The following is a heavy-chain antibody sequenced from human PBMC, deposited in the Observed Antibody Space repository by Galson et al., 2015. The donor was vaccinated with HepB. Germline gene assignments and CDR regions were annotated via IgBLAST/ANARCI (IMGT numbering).Heavy chain of an antibody. Sequence: SVKVSCKASGYTFTGYYMHWVRQAPGQGLEWTGRINPNSGGTNYAQKFQGRVTMTRDTSISTAYMELSRLRSDDTAVYYCARVYSGSYAYNWFDPWGQGTLVTVSP. D-gene: IGHD1-26*01. CDR3: ARVYSGSYAYNWFDP. V-gene: IGHV1-2*06. J-gene: IGHJ5*02. CDR2: INPNSGGT. CDR1: GYTFTGYY.